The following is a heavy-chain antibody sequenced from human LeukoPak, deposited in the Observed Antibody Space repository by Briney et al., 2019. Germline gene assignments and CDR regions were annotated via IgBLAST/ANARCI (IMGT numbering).Heavy chain of an antibody. D-gene: IGHD4-23*01. CDR3: VKAGLNADIILNS. CDR1: GFTFSSYV. J-gene: IGHJ4*02. V-gene: IGHV3-23*01. CDR2: IFGSGDNT. Sequence: GGSLRLSCAASGFTFSSYVMTWVRQAPGKGLEWVSAIFGSGDNTYYPDSVKGCFTISRDNSKNTLYLQMNGLRVEDTAVYYCVKAGLNADIILNSWGQGTLVTVSS.